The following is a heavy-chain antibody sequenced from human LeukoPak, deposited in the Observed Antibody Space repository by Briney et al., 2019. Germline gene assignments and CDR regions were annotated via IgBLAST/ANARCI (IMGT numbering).Heavy chain of an antibody. CDR1: GYTFTSYY. J-gene: IGHJ4*02. V-gene: IGHV1-46*01. Sequence: GASVTVSCTASGYTFTSYYMHWVRQAPGQGLEWMGIIYPRDGSTSYARKFQGRVTVTRDTSTSTVHMELSGLRSEDTAVYYCARDQEGFDYWGQGTLVTVSS. CDR3: ARDQEGFDY. CDR2: IYPRDGST.